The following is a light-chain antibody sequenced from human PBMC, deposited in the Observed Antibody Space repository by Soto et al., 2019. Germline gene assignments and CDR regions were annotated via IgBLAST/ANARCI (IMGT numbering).Light chain of an antibody. CDR2: EDI. V-gene: IGLV2-14*01. CDR3: CSYTTSSTLV. Sequence: QSALTQPASVSGSPGQSIAISCAGTSSDIGTYNHVSWYQQHPGKAPQLIIYEDINRPSGLSSRFSGSKSGNTASLTISGLQAEDQAHYFCCSYTTSSTLVCGTGTKVTVL. J-gene: IGLJ1*01. CDR1: SSDIGTYNH.